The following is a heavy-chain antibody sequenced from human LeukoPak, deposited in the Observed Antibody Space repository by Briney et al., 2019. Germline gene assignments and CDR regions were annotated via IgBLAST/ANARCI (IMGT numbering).Heavy chain of an antibody. CDR2: IWYDGSNK. D-gene: IGHD4-11*01. J-gene: IGHJ4*02. CDR3: AKNPTTVTPRPTFDY. Sequence: GGSLRLSCAASGFTFSSYGMHWVRQAPGKGLEWVAVIWYDGSNKYYADSVKGRFTISRDNSKNTLYLQMNSLRAEDTAVYYCAKNPTTVTPRPTFDYWGQGTLVTVSS. V-gene: IGHV3-33*06. CDR1: GFTFSSYG.